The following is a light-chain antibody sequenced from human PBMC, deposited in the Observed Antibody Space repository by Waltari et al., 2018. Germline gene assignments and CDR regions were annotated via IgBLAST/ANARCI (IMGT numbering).Light chain of an antibody. CDR1: EDVSIY. J-gene: IGKJ4*01. V-gene: IGKV3-11*01. Sequence: ETVLTQSPATLSLSPGERVTLSCRASEDVSIYLAWYQQKPGQAPRLLIYDASNRATGIPTRFSGSGSGTDFTLTISSLEPEDFALYYCQQRRNWPPLTFGGGTKVE. CDR2: DAS. CDR3: QQRRNWPPLT.